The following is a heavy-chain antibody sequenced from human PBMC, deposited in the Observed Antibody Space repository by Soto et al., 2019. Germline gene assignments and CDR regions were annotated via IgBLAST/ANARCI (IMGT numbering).Heavy chain of an antibody. CDR3: ARGRRTAAAGTKIGWFDP. D-gene: IGHD6-13*01. J-gene: IGHJ5*02. CDR2: INHSGST. CDR1: GGSFSGYY. Sequence: PSETLSLTCAVYGGSFSGYYWSWIRQPPGNGLEWIGEINHSGSTNYNPSLKSRVTISVYTSKNQFSLKLSSVTAAATAVYYLARGRRTAAAGTKIGWFDPWGQGTLVTVAS. V-gene: IGHV4-34*01.